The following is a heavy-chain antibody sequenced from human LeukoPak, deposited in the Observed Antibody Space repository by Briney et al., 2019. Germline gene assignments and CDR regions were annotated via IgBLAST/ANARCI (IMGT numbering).Heavy chain of an antibody. CDR2: IYYSRST. D-gene: IGHD5-18*01. CDR3: ASGGYSYGQPENFDY. CDR1: GGSISSYY. Sequence: SETLSLTCTVSGGSISSYYWGWIRQPPGKGLEWIGYIYYSRSTNYNPSLKSRVTISVDTSKNQFSLKLSSVTAADTAVYYCASGGYSYGQPENFDYWGQGTLVTVSS. V-gene: IGHV4-59*08. J-gene: IGHJ4*02.